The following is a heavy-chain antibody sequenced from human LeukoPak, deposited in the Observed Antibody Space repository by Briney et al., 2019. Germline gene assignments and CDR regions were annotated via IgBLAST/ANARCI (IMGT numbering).Heavy chain of an antibody. CDR1: GGSISSGGFY. CDR2: IYSTGST. Sequence: PSQTLSLTCTVSGGSISSGGFYWSWIRQHPGKGLEWIGYIYSTGSTYYNPSLRSRTTISVDTSKNQFSLRLNSVTPEDTAVYYCARGYFDWIREYNWFDPWGQGTLVTVSS. D-gene: IGHD3-9*01. CDR3: ARGYFDWIREYNWFDP. V-gene: IGHV4-31*03. J-gene: IGHJ5*02.